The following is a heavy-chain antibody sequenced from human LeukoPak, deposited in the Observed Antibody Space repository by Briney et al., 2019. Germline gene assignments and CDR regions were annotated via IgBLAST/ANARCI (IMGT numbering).Heavy chain of an antibody. V-gene: IGHV3-15*01. J-gene: IGHJ4*02. CDR2: IKSKTDGGTT. CDR1: EFIFSDDW. Sequence: GSLRLSCAASEFIFSDDWVSWVRQAPGKGLEWVGLIKSKTDGGTTDYAAPVKGRFTVSRDDSKNTLYLQMNSLKTEDTAVYYCTTAEYWGQGTLVTVSS. D-gene: IGHD1-14*01. CDR3: TTAEY.